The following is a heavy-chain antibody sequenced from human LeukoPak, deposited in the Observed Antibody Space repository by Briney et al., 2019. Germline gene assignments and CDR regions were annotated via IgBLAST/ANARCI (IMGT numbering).Heavy chain of an antibody. J-gene: IGHJ6*03. D-gene: IGHD3-3*01. CDR3: ARVRTPDDFWSGRSDYYYYYYMDV. CDR2: MNPNSGNT. CDR1: GYTFTSYD. V-gene: IGHV1-8*03. Sequence: ASVKVSCKASGYTFTSYDINWVRQATGQGLEWMGWMNPNSGNTGYAQKFQGRVTITRNTSISTAYMELSSLRSEDTAVYYCARVRTPDDFWSGRSDYYYYYYMDVWGKGTTVTVSS.